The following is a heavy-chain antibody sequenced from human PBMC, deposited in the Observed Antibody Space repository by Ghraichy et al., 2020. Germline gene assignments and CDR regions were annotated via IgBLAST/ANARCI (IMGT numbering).Heavy chain of an antibody. V-gene: IGHV4-39*02. CDR3: AKAPLWGFPLFFPAEFDA. CDR2: IDYSGST. J-gene: IGHJ4*02. Sequence: SETLSLTCTVAGGPISSSSYYWGWIRQPPGKGLEWIGTIDYSGSTFYNPSLKSRVTISLDTSKNHLSLILSSVTAADTAVYYCAKAPLWGFPLFFPAEFDAWGQGTLVTGST. D-gene: IGHD3-16*01. CDR1: GGPISSSSYY.